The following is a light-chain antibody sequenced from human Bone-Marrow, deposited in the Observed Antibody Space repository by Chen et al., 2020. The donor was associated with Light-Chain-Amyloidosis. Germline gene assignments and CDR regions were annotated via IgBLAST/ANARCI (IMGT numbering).Light chain of an antibody. CDR2: RDT. J-gene: IGLJ2*01. Sequence: SYELTQPPWVSVSPGQTARLPCSGDDLPTKYAYWYQQKPGQAPVLVIHRDTERPSGISERFSGSSSGTTATLTISGVQAEDEADYHCQSADSSGTYEVIFGGGTKLTVL. V-gene: IGLV3-25*03. CDR3: QSADSSGTYEVI. CDR1: DLPTKY.